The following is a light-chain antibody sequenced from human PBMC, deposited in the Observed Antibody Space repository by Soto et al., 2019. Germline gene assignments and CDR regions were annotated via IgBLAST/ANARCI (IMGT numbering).Light chain of an antibody. CDR2: HGS. J-gene: IGKJ1*01. CDR1: QSISNR. CDR3: KQYNDYSTRT. Sequence: DIQMTQSPSTLPASVGHRVTITCRASQSISNRLAWYQQKPGTAPKLLIYHGSTLHRGVSSRFSGSGFGTEVTLTISRRQPDDFATDYCKQYNDYSTRTFGKGTKGDSK. V-gene: IGKV1-5*01.